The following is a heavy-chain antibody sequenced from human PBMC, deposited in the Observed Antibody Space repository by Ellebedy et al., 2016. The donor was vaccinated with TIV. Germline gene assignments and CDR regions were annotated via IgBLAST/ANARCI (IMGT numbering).Heavy chain of an antibody. CDR3: ARRGSYGDYAVQVNSWFDR. CDR2: IYQDGSDQ. D-gene: IGHD3-16*01. J-gene: IGHJ5*02. V-gene: IGHV3-7*01. CDR1: GFSFRSYW. Sequence: PGGSLRLSCAASGFSFRSYWMSWVRQAPGKGLEWVANIYQDGSDQYYVDSVKGRFTISRDNANELLFLQMNSLRVEDTAVYYCARRGSYGDYAVQVNSWFDRWGQGTLVTVSS.